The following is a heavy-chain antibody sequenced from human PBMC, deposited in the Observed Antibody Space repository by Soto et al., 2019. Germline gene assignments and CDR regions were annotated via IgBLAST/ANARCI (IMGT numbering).Heavy chain of an antibody. D-gene: IGHD2-21*01. V-gene: IGHV4-31*03. Sequence: QVQLQESGPGLVKPSQTLSLTCTVSGGSISSGGYYWSWIRQHPGKGLEWIGYIYYSGSTYYNPSLKSRVTISVDTSKNPFSLKLSSVTAAATAVYYCARSKIDYYYYGMDVWGQGTTVTVSS. J-gene: IGHJ6*02. CDR2: IYYSGST. CDR3: ARSKIDYYYYGMDV. CDR1: GGSISSGGYY.